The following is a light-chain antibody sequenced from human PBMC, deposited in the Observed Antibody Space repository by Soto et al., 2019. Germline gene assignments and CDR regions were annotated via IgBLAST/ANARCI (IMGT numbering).Light chain of an antibody. CDR2: EVS. CDR1: QSLLHITGETF. J-gene: IGKJ5*01. CDR3: MQSTKLPPT. Sequence: DVVMTQTPLSLSVTPGQPASISCKSSQSLLHITGETFLVWYLQKPGQSPQLLIYEVSTRVSGVPDRFSGSGSGTDFTLEISRVETDDVGIYYCMQSTKLPPTFGQGTRLGIE. V-gene: IGKV2D-29*02.